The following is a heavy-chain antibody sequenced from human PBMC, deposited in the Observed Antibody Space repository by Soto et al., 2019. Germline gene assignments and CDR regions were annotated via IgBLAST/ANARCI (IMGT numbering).Heavy chain of an antibody. Sequence: QVQLQESGPGLVKPSQTLSLTCTVSGGSISSGAYYWSWIRQHPGKGLEWIGYSYYSGRTYYNPSLKSRVTRSVDTSKNQFSLKLSSVTAADTAVYYCARGISSTSYDYWGQGTLVTVSS. D-gene: IGHD2-2*01. J-gene: IGHJ4*02. V-gene: IGHV4-31*03. CDR1: GGSISSGAYY. CDR2: SYYSGRT. CDR3: ARGISSTSYDY.